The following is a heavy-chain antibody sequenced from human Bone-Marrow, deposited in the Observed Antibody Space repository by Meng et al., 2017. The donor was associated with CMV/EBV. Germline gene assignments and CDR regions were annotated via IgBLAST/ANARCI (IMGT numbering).Heavy chain of an antibody. CDR2: IIPIFGTA. J-gene: IGHJ6*02. D-gene: IGHD2-2*01. CDR1: GYTFTGYY. CDR3: AQQTPPWTIVVVPAPYYYYYGMDV. V-gene: IGHV1-69*05. Sequence: SVKVSCKASGYTFTGYYMHWVRQAPGQGLEWMGGIIPIFGTANYAQKFQGRVTITTDESTSTAYMELSSLRSEDTAVYYCAQQTPPWTIVVVPAPYYYYYGMDVWGQGTTVTVSS.